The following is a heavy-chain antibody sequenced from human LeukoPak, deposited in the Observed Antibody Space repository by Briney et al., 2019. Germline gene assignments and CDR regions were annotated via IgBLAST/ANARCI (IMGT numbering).Heavy chain of an antibody. CDR1: GYSFSDYW. CDR2: IYPGDSDT. D-gene: IGHD3-16*01. CDR3: ARQGHYDSYGFYYMDV. J-gene: IGHJ6*03. Sequence: GESLKISCQGSGYSFSDYWIGWLRQMPGKGLEWLGIIYPGDSDTRYSPSFQGQVTFSADKSINTAYMHWRSLKASDTAMYYCARQGHYDSYGFYYMDVWGEGTTVIVSS. V-gene: IGHV5-51*01.